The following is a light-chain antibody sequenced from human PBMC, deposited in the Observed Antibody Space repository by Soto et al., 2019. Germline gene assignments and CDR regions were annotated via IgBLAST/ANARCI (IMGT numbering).Light chain of an antibody. CDR3: LRYGDSPPAYT. J-gene: IGKJ2*01. V-gene: IGKV3-20*01. CDR1: QSVSSRY. Sequence: EIVLTQSPGTVSLSPGERATLSCRASQSVSSRYLAWYRQKPGQAPSLLIFGASNRATGIPDRFSGSGSGTDFTLTISRLEPEDCAVYYCLRYGDSPPAYTFGQGTKVEIK. CDR2: GAS.